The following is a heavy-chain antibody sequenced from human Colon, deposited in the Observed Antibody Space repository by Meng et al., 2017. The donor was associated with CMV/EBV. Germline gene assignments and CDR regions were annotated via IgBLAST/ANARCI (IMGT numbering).Heavy chain of an antibody. D-gene: IGHD2-15*01. CDR1: GYMFNVYY. Sequence: ASVKVSCKASGYMFNVYYIHWVRQARGQGREWMGWMNPNSGNTNYAQKFQDRVTLTRDTSTGTAFMELTSLRSDDTAVYYCARLLSGGWERDLGDYWGQGTLVTVSS. CDR3: ARLLSGGWERDLGDY. CDR2: MNPNSGNT. V-gene: IGHV1-2*02. J-gene: IGHJ4*02.